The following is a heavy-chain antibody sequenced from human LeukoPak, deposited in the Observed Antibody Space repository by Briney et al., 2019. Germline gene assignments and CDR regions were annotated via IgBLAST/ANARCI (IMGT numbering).Heavy chain of an antibody. J-gene: IGHJ4*02. CDR1: GFSLSTSGVG. V-gene: IGHV2-5*02. Sequence: SGPTLVKPTQTLTLTCTFSGFSLSTSGVGVGWIRRPPGKALEWLALIYWDDDKRYSPSLKSRLTITKDTSKNQVVLTMTNMDPVDTATYYCAHRRKGEQWLVNPTYFDYWGQGTLVTVSS. CDR2: IYWDDDK. CDR3: AHRRKGEQWLVNPTYFDY. D-gene: IGHD6-19*01.